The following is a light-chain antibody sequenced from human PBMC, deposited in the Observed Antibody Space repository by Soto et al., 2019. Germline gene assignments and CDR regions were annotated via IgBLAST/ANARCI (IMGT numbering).Light chain of an antibody. CDR1: TSNIGAGYD. J-gene: IGLJ2*01. Sequence: QSVLTQPPSESGAPGQRVTISCTGSTSNIGAGYDVHWYQQLPGTAPKLLIYGNTNRPAGVPDRFSGSKSGTSASLAITGLQAEDEADYYCQSYDSSLRGVVFGGGTKLTVL. V-gene: IGLV1-40*01. CDR2: GNT. CDR3: QSYDSSLRGVV.